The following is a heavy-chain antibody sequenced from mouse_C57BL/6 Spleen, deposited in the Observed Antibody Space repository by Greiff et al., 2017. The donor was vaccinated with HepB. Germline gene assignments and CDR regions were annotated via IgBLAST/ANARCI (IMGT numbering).Heavy chain of an antibody. CDR3: ARRGDYGNNYYAMDY. CDR1: GYTFTDYY. J-gene: IGHJ4*01. Sequence: EVQLQQSGPELVKPGASVKISCKASGYTFTDYYMNWVKQSHGKSLEWIGDINPNNGGTSYNQKFKGKATLTVDKSSSTAYMELRSLTSEDSAVYYCARRGDYGNNYYAMDYWGQGTSVTVSS. CDR2: INPNNGGT. V-gene: IGHV1-26*01. D-gene: IGHD2-1*01.